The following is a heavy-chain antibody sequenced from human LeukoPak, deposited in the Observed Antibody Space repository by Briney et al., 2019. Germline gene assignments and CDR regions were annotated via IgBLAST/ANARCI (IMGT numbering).Heavy chain of an antibody. V-gene: IGHV3-23*01. Sequence: GGSLRLSCAASGFTFSSYAMSWVRQAPGKGLDWVSAITSDGDTYYTDSVKAWFTVSRDNSKNTLYLQMNSLRADDTAVYYCAKPDYSRGNWFDPWGQGTLVTVSS. J-gene: IGHJ5*02. CDR2: ITSDGDT. CDR3: AKPDYSRGNWFDP. CDR1: GFTFSSYA. D-gene: IGHD2-15*01.